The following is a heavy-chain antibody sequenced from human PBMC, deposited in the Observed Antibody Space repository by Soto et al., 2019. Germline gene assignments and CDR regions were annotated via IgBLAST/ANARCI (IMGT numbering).Heavy chain of an antibody. V-gene: IGHV3-74*01. CDR1: GFTFSSFW. J-gene: IGHJ5*02. CDR2: INTDGSST. CDR3: AKDRNAVVMITFGGVLAA. D-gene: IGHD3-16*01. Sequence: PGGSLRLSCAVSGFTFSSFWMHWVRQAPGEGLVWVSRINTDGSSTSYADSVKGRFTISRDNAKNTLYLQMNSLRAEDTAVYYCAKDRNAVVMITFGGVLAAWGQGTLVTVSS.